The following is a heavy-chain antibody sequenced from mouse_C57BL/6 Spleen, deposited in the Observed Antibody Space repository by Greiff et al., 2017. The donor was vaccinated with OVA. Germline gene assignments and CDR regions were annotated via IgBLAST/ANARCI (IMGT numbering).Heavy chain of an antibody. J-gene: IGHJ4*01. D-gene: IGHD1-1*01. CDR2: INPSNGGT. CDR3: ARLPIITTVVATEDAMDY. CDR1: GYTFTSYW. V-gene: IGHV1-53*01. Sequence: QVQLQQSGTELVKPGASVKLSCKASGYTFTSYWMHWVKQRPGQGLEWIGNINPSNGGTNYNEQFKSKATLTVDKSSSTAYMQLSSLTSEDSAVYYCARLPIITTVVATEDAMDYWGQGTSVTVSS.